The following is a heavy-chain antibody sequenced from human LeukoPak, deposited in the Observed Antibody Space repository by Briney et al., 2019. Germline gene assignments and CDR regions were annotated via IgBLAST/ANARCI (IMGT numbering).Heavy chain of an antibody. J-gene: IGHJ4*02. D-gene: IGHD4-17*01. Sequence: GGSLRLSCAASGFTFSSYAMSWVRQAPGKGLEWVSAISGSGGSTYYADSVKGRFTISRDNSKNTLYLQMNSLRAEDTAVYYCARNPYGDYSFDYWGQGTLVTVSS. CDR1: GFTFSSYA. V-gene: IGHV3-23*01. CDR2: ISGSGGST. CDR3: ARNPYGDYSFDY.